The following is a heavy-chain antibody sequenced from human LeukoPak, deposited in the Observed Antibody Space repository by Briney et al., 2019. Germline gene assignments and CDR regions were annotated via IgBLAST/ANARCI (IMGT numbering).Heavy chain of an antibody. CDR1: GFTFSDYY. CDR2: ISSSGSTI. CDR3: ARDIAVADPERIYYYYGMDV. V-gene: IGHV3-11*01. Sequence: PGGSLRLSCAASGFTFSDYYMSWIRQAPGKGLEWVSYISSSGSTIYYADSVKGRFTISRDNAKNSLYLQMNSLRAEDTAVYYCARDIAVADPERIYYYYGMDVWGQGTTVTVSS. D-gene: IGHD6-13*01. J-gene: IGHJ6*02.